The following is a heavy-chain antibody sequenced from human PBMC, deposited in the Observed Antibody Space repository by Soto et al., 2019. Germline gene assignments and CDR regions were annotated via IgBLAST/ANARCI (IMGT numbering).Heavy chain of an antibody. CDR3: ARHIALSGSFPFDY. CDR2: IYYSGST. D-gene: IGHD3-3*01. V-gene: IGHV4-59*08. Sequence: SETLSLTCTVSGGSISSYYWSWIRQPSGKGLEWIGYIYYSGSTNYNPSLKSRVTISVNTSENQFSLKLSSVTAADTAVYYCARHIALSGSFPFDYWGQGTLVTVSS. CDR1: GGSISSYY. J-gene: IGHJ4*02.